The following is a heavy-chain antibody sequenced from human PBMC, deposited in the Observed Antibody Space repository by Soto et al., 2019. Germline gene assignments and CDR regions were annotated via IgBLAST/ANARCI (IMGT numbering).Heavy chain of an antibody. V-gene: IGHV1-69*13. CDR3: ARILCGGDCFSDYYYYHGMDV. Sequence: SVKVSCKASGGTFSSYAISWVRQAPGQGLEWMGGIIPIFGTANYAQKFQGRVTITADESTSTAYMELSSLRSEDTAVYYCARILCGGDCFSDYYYYHGMDVWGQGTTVTVSS. CDR1: GGTFSSYA. CDR2: IIPIFGTA. D-gene: IGHD2-21*02. J-gene: IGHJ6*02.